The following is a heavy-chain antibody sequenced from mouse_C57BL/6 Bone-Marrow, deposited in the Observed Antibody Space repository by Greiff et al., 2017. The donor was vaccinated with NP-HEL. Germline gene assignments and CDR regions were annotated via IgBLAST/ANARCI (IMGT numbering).Heavy chain of an antibody. Sequence: QVQLQQSGAELARPGASVKLSCKASGYTFTSYGISWVKQRTGQGLEWIGEIYPRSGNNYYNEKFKGKAPLTADKSSSTAYMELRSLTSEDSEVYFCAIPDYGSDCDFDVWGTGTTVTVSS. D-gene: IGHD1-1*01. CDR2: IYPRSGNN. CDR1: GYTFTSYG. CDR3: AIPDYGSDCDFDV. J-gene: IGHJ1*03. V-gene: IGHV1-81*01.